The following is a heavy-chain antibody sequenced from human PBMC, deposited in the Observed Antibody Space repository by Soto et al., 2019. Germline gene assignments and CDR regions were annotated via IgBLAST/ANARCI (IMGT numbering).Heavy chain of an antibody. V-gene: IGHV3-9*01. Sequence: EVQLVESGGGLVQPGRSLRLSCEGSGFSFDDYAMHWVRQAPGKGLEWVSGLDWNGGTTGYADSVKGRFKTSRDNAKKSLLLQMNSLRAEDTALYYCAKGRSSWVGSGLDVWGQGTTVTVSS. J-gene: IGHJ6*02. CDR2: LDWNGGTT. D-gene: IGHD3-10*01. CDR3: AKGRSSWVGSGLDV. CDR1: GFSFDDYA.